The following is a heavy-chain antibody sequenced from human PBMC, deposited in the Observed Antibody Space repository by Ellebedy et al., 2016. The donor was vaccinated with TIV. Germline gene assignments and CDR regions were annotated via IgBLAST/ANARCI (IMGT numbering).Heavy chain of an antibody. J-gene: IGHJ4*02. CDR1: GYSFTSYW. V-gene: IGHV5-51*01. CDR3: ARDKYYDSSGYYCLFDY. D-gene: IGHD3-22*01. CDR2: IYPGDSDT. Sequence: GESLKISCKGSGYSFTSYWIGWVRQMPGKGLEWMGIIYPGDSDTRYSPSFQGQVTISADKSTSTAYLQWSSLKASDTAMYYCARDKYYDSSGYYCLFDYWGQGTLVTVSS.